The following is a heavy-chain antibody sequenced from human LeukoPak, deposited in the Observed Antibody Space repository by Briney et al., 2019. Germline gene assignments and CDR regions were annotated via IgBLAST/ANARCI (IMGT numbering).Heavy chain of an antibody. CDR3: AKDPWGQLGVHYYFDY. CDR2: ISWNSGSI. J-gene: IGHJ4*02. V-gene: IGHV3-9*01. Sequence: GGSLRLSCAASGFTFDDYAMHWVRQAPGKGLKWVSGISWNSGSIGYADSVKGRFTISRDNAKNSLYLQMNSLRAEDTALYYCAKDPWGQLGVHYYFDYWGQGTLVTVSS. D-gene: IGHD6-6*01. CDR1: GFTFDDYA.